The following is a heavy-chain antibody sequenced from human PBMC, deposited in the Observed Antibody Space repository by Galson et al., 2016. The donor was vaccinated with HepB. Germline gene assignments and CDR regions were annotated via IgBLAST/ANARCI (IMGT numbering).Heavy chain of an antibody. D-gene: IGHD6-13*01. CDR3: ARAPIEVDGMRHYYYGMDV. Sequence: SLRLSCAASGFTFNRYTMNWVRQAPGKGLEWVAYISSSSSYIYYADSVKGRFTISRDNAKKSLYLQMNSRRAEDTAVYYCARAPIEVDGMRHYYYGMDVWGQGTTVTVSS. J-gene: IGHJ6*02. CDR2: ISSSSSYI. V-gene: IGHV3-21*01. CDR1: GFTFNRYT.